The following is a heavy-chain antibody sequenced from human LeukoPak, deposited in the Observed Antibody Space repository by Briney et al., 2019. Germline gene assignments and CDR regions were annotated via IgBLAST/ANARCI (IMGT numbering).Heavy chain of an antibody. Sequence: PGGSLRLSCAASGFTLSTFWMSWVRQAPGKGLERVANIRQDGNEKYYVDSLKGRFTISRDNAKNSVYLQMSSLRAEDTAVYYCATNSDRRFDYWGQGTLVTVSS. CDR2: IRQDGNEK. D-gene: IGHD2-21*02. V-gene: IGHV3-7*01. J-gene: IGHJ4*02. CDR1: GFTLSTFW. CDR3: ATNSDRRFDY.